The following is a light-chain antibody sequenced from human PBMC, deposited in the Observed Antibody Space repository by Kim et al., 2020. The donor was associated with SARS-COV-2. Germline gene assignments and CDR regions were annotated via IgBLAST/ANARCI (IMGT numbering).Light chain of an antibody. CDR3: AAWDDSLYGWV. CDR2: SNS. J-gene: IGLJ3*02. CDR1: SSNIGSNI. V-gene: IGLV1-44*01. Sequence: ELTQPPSASGTPGQRGTIACSGTSSNIGSNIVNWYQHLPRTAPKILVYSNSQRPSGVPDRFSASKSGTSASPVIRGVQSEDEGDYQCAAWDDSLYGWVFGGGTQLTVL.